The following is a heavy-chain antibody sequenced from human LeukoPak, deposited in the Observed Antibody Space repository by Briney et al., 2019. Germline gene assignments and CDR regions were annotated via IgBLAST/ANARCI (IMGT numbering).Heavy chain of an antibody. J-gene: IGHJ4*02. CDR2: IYFIGST. V-gene: IGHV4-59*01. CDR1: GGSISSLH. CDR3: ARDRHCYDSSGYYEIYFDY. D-gene: IGHD3-22*01. Sequence: FGALSLPFPGSGGSISSLHWGWVRAPPREGLGWVGDIYFIGSTNYNPSLKSRVTISVDTSKNQFSLKLGSVTAADTAVYYCARDRHCYDSSGYYEIYFDYWGRGTLVTVSS.